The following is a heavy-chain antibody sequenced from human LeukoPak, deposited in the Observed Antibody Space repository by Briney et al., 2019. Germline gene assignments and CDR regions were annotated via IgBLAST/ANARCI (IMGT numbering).Heavy chain of an antibody. Sequence: SETLSLTCTVSGGSISSYYWSWIRQPPGKGLEWIAYIYYSGSTNYNPSLKSRVTISVDTSKNQFSLKLSSVTAADTAVFYCARLTGGRFDYWGQGTLVTVSS. V-gene: IGHV4-59*08. J-gene: IGHJ4*02. CDR2: IYYSGST. CDR1: GGSISSYY. CDR3: ARLTGGRFDY. D-gene: IGHD3-16*01.